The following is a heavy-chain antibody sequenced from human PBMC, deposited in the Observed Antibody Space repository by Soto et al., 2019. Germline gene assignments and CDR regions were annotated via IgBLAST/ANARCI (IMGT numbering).Heavy chain of an antibody. CDR3: ARHRYGIAGAGTRGY. CDR2: ISSSSSYT. V-gene: IGHV3-11*06. CDR1: GFTFSDYY. J-gene: IGHJ4*02. Sequence: QVQLVESGGGLVKPGGSLRLSCAASGFTFSDYYMSWVRQAPGKGLEWVSYISSSSSYTNYADSVKGRFTITRDNAKNSLYLQMKIMRAADTAVYYCARHRYGIAGAGTRGYWGQGTLVTVSS. D-gene: IGHD6-19*01.